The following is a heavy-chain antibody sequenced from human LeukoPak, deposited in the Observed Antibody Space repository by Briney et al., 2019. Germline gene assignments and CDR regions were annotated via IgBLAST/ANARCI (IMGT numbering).Heavy chain of an antibody. CDR3: AKDGYYYGPFDAFDL. CDR2: ISRSGDNT. Sequence: GSLRLSCAASGFTFSNYVMSWVRQAPGKGLEWVSTISRSGDNTYYADSVKGRFTISRDNSKKTLYLQMNSLRAEDTAVYYCAKDGYYYGPFDAFDLWGQGTMVTVSS. CDR1: GFTFSNYV. V-gene: IGHV3-23*01. J-gene: IGHJ3*01. D-gene: IGHD3-10*01.